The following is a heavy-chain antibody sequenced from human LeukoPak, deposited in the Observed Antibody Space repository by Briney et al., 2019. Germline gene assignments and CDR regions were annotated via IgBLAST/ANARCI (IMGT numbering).Heavy chain of an antibody. Sequence: GGSLRLSCAASGFTFSDYYMSWIRQAPGKGLEWVSYISSSSSYTNYADSVKGRFTISSDNAKNSLYLQMNSLRAEDTAVYYCARVYDILTGPDYWGQGTLVTVSS. CDR1: GFTFSDYY. J-gene: IGHJ4*02. CDR2: ISSSSSYT. D-gene: IGHD3-9*01. V-gene: IGHV3-11*05. CDR3: ARVYDILTGPDY.